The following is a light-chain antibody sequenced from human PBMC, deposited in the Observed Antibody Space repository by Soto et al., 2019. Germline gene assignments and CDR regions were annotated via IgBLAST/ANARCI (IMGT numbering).Light chain of an antibody. CDR2: RAS. CDR1: QSVSSIY. V-gene: IGKV3-20*01. J-gene: IGKJ4*01. Sequence: EIVLTQSPGTLSLSPGERATLSCRASQSVSSIYLAWYQQKPGQAPRLLIYRASSRATGIPDRFSGSGSGTEVTLTISRLEPEDFAVYYCQQYVNSPLTFGGGTKVEIK. CDR3: QQYVNSPLT.